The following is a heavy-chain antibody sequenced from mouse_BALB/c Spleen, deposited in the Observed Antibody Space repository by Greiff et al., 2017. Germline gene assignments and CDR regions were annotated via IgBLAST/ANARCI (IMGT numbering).Heavy chain of an antibody. V-gene: IGHV5-6-4*01. D-gene: IGHD1-1*01. CDR1: GFTFSSYT. Sequence: EVKLMESGGGLVKPGGSLKLSCAASGFTFSSYTMSWVRQTPEKRLEWVATISSGGSYTYYPDSVKGRFTISRDNAKNTLYLQMSSLKSEDTAMYYCTNRYGGRDYWGQGTTLTVSS. CDR3: TNRYGGRDY. CDR2: ISSGGSYT. J-gene: IGHJ2*01.